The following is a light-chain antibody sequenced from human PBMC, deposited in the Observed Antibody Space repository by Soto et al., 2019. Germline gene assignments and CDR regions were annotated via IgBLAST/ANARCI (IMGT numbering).Light chain of an antibody. CDR2: LEGSGSY. J-gene: IGLJ2*01. CDR3: ETWDTNVVV. V-gene: IGLV4-60*02. CDR1: SGHSTYI. Sequence: QSVLTQSSSASASLGSSVKLTCTLSSGHSTYIIAWHQQQPGKAPRYLMKLEGSGSYNKGSGIPDRFSGSSSGADRYLTISNLQFEDEAAYYCETWDTNVVVFGGGTKLTVL.